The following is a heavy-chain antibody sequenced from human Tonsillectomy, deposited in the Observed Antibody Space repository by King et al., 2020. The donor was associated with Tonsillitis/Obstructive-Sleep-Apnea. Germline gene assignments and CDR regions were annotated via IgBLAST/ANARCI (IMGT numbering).Heavy chain of an antibody. CDR2: ISYDGSNK. CDR1: GFTFSSYA. CDR3: ARGYCTGGVCYNYYYYYMDV. V-gene: IGHV3-30*01. Sequence: VQLVESGGGVVQPGRSLRLSCAASGFTFSSYAMHWVRQAPGKGLEWVAVISYDGSNKYYADSVKCRFTISRDNSKNTLYLQMNSLRAEDTAVYYCARGYCTGGVCYNYYYYYMDVWGKGTTVTVSS. J-gene: IGHJ6*03. D-gene: IGHD2-8*02.